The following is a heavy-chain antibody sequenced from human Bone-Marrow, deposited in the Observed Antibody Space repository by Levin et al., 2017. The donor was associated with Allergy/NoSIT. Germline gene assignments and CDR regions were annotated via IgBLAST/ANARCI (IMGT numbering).Heavy chain of an antibody. V-gene: IGHV3-23*01. D-gene: IGHD6-6*01. CDR3: SRGEDYSSSSCIDY. CDR2: ISGSGGAT. Sequence: PGGSLRLSCAASGFTFTSHAMSWVRQAPGKGLEWVSTISGSGGATFYADSVKGRFTISRDRSKNTLYLQMDSLRAEDTALYYCSRGEDYSSSSCIDYWGQGILVTVSS. CDR1: GFTFTSHA. J-gene: IGHJ4*02.